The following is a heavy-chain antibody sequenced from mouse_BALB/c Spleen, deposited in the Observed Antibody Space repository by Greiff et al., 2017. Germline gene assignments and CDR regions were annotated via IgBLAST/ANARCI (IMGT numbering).Heavy chain of an antibody. CDR3: ARGSYGRDYFDY. CDR1: GFSLSTSGMG. D-gene: IGHD1-1*01. J-gene: IGHJ2*01. Sequence: QVTLKVSGPGILQPSQTLSLTCSFSGFSLSTSGMGVSWIRQPSGKGLEWLAHIYWDDDKRYNPSLKSRLTISKDTSRNQVFLKITSVDTADTATYYCARGSYGRDYFDYWGQGTTLTVSS. CDR2: IYWDDDK. V-gene: IGHV8-12*01.